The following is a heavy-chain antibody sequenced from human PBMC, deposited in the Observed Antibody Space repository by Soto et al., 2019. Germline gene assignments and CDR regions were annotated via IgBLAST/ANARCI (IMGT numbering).Heavy chain of an antibody. D-gene: IGHD3-16*02. CDR1: GYSFTSYW. CDR3: ARQKLYDYVWGSYRPFDY. J-gene: IGHJ4*02. CDR2: IHPGDSDT. V-gene: IGHV5-51*01. Sequence: GESLKISCKGSGYSFTSYWIGWVRQMPGKGLEWMGIIHPGDSDTRYSPSFQGQVTISADKSISTAYLQWSSLKASDTAMYYCARQKLYDYVWGSYRPFDYWGQGTLVTVSS.